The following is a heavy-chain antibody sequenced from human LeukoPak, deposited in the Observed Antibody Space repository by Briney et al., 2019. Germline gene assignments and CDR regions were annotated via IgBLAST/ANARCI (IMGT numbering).Heavy chain of an antibody. CDR2: IHYTGSA. D-gene: IGHD3-10*01. CDR1: GGSISSNY. J-gene: IGHJ4*02. CDR3: ARGDNGSGSYYAY. Sequence: SETLSLTCTVSGGSISSNYWNWIRQPPGKGLEWIGYIHYTGSADYNPSLRSRVTISVDTPNNQFSLKLSSVTAADTAVYYCARGDNGSGSYYAYWGKGTPVTVSS. V-gene: IGHV4-59*01.